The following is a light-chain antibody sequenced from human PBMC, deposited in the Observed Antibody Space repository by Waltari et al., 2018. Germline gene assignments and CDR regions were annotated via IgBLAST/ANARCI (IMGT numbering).Light chain of an antibody. CDR3: QQRYNFGT. Sequence: ENVLTQSPATLSLSPGERATLSCRASQSVSRHLAWYQQKPGQAPRLLIYDASSRATGIPARFSGSGSGTDFTLTISSLEPEDFAVYYCQQRYNFGTFGQGTKLEIK. CDR1: QSVSRH. CDR2: DAS. J-gene: IGKJ2*02. V-gene: IGKV3-11*01.